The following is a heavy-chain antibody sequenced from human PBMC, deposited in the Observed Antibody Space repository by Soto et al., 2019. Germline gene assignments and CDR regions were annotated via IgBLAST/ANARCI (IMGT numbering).Heavy chain of an antibody. CDR3: QWDS. D-gene: IGHD6-19*01. Sequence: VQLLESGGGLVQPGGSLRLSCAASGFAFSSYSMSWVRQAPGKGLEWVSGISGSGDYTYYADSVKGRFTISRDNLKNTLYLQMNTLRAEDTAVYYCQWDSWGQGTLVTVSS. CDR2: ISGSGDYT. CDR1: GFAFSSYS. J-gene: IGHJ4*02. V-gene: IGHV3-23*01.